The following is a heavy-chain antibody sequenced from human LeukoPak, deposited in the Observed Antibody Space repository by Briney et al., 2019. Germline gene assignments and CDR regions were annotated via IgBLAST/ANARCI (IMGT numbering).Heavy chain of an antibody. J-gene: IGHJ4*02. V-gene: IGHV1-2*02. D-gene: IGHD2-21*02. CDR1: GYTFTGYY. CDR3: ARLWSGTAPFDY. CDR2: INPNSGGT. Sequence: ASVKVSCKASGYTFTGYYMHWVRQAPGQGLEWMGWINPNSGGTNYPRELQGRVTMTRDTSISTAYMELSRLRSDDTAVYYCARLWSGTAPFDYWGQGTLVTVSS.